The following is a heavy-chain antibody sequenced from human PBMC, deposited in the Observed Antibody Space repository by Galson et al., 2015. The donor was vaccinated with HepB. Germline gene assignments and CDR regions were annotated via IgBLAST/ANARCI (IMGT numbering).Heavy chain of an antibody. D-gene: IGHD3-3*01. CDR1: GFSLSTSGVC. CDR2: IDWDDDK. Sequence: PALVKPTQTLTLTCTFSGFSLSTSGVCVSWIRQPPGKALEWLALIDWDDDKYYSTSLKTRLTISKDTSKNQVVLTMTNMDPVDTATYYCARISRVWSGEYYFDYWGQGTLVTVSS. V-gene: IGHV2-70*01. CDR3: ARISRVWSGEYYFDY. J-gene: IGHJ4*02.